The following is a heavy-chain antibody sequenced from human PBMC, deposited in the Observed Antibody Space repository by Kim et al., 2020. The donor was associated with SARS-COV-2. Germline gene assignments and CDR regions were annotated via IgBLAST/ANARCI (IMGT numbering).Heavy chain of an antibody. CDR2: IYPGDSDT. CDR1: GYSFTSYW. J-gene: IGHJ4*02. CDR3: ALAYCGGDCYSEGYYFDY. Sequence: GESLQISCKGSGYSFTSYWIGWVRQMPGKGLEWMGIIYPGDSDTRYSPSFQGQVTISADKSISTAYLQWSSLKASDTAMYYCALAYCGGDCYSEGYYFDYWGQGTLVTVSS. V-gene: IGHV5-51*01. D-gene: IGHD2-21*02.